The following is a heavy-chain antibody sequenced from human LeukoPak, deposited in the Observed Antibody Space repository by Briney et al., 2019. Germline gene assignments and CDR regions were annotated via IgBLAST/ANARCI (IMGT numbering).Heavy chain of an antibody. CDR1: GYTFTGYY. D-gene: IGHD2-2*02. V-gene: IGHV1-2*02. CDR2: INPNSGNT. Sequence: GGSVNVSCKASGYTFTGYYMHWVRQAPGQGLEWMGCINPNSGNTNYAEKFQGRLTITRDTSINTAYMELNRLRSDDTAVYYCARGKSYISPNDYWGQGTLVTVSS. CDR3: ARGKSYISPNDY. J-gene: IGHJ4*02.